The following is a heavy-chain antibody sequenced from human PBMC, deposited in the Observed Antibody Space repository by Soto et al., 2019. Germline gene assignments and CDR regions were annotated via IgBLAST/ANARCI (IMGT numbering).Heavy chain of an antibody. V-gene: IGHV3-21*01. CDR1: GFTFSSYA. CDR3: ASRWPQDY. CDR2: ISRSSSYI. J-gene: IGHJ4*02. Sequence: EVQLVESGGGLVKPGGSLRLSCAASGFTFSSYAMNWVRQAPGRGLEWVSSISRSSSYIYYADSVKGRFTISRDNAKNSLYLQMSSLRAEDTAVYYCASRWPQDYWGQGTLVTVSS.